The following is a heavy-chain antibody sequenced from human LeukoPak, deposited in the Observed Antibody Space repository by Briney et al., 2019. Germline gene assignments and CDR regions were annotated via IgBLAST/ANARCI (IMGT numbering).Heavy chain of an antibody. CDR1: GFTFSSYG. CDR2: IWYDGSNK. V-gene: IGHV3-33*01. Sequence: GRSLRLSCVGSGFTFSSYGMHWVRQAPGKGLEWVAVIWYDGSNKYYADFAKGRFTISRDNSKNTLYLQMNSLRAEDTAVYYCARELPPVVTYYFDYWGQGTLVTVSS. CDR3: ARELPPVVTYYFDY. J-gene: IGHJ4*02. D-gene: IGHD3-22*01.